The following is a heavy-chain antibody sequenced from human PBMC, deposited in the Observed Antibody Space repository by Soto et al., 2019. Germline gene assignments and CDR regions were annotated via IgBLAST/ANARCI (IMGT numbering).Heavy chain of an antibody. D-gene: IGHD3-16*01. Sequence: ASVKVSCKASGYTFIDYYIHWVRQAPGQGLEWMGWVSPRSGGTNYAQKFQGRVTITRDTSINTAYMELTSLRSDDTAVYYCTKKGGGPFTFDPWGQGTRVTIS. CDR3: TKKGGGPFTFDP. V-gene: IGHV1-2*02. J-gene: IGHJ5*02. CDR1: GYTFIDYY. CDR2: VSPRSGGT.